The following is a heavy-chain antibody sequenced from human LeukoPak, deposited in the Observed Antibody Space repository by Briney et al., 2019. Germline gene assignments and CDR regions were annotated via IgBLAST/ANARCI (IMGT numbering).Heavy chain of an antibody. D-gene: IGHD6-6*01. Sequence: ASVKVSCKASGYTFTSYDINWVRQATGQGLEWMGWMNPNSGNTGYAQKFQGRVTMTRNTSISIAYMELSSLRSEDTAVYYCARGNSYSTSSHYYYGMDVWGQGTTVTVSS. CDR1: GYTFTSYD. CDR2: MNPNSGNT. J-gene: IGHJ6*02. CDR3: ARGNSYSTSSHYYYGMDV. V-gene: IGHV1-8*01.